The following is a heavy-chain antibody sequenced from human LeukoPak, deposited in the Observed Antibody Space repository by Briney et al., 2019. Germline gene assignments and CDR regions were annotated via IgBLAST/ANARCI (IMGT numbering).Heavy chain of an antibody. Sequence: ASVKVSCKVSGYTLTELSMHWVQQAPGKGLEWMGGFDPEDGETIYAQKFQGRVTMTEDTSTDTAYMELSSLRSEDTAVYYCATVAGYCSSTSCSSNWFDPWGQGTLVTVSS. V-gene: IGHV1-24*01. CDR3: ATVAGYCSSTSCSSNWFDP. CDR1: GYTLTELS. CDR2: FDPEDGET. D-gene: IGHD2-2*03. J-gene: IGHJ5*02.